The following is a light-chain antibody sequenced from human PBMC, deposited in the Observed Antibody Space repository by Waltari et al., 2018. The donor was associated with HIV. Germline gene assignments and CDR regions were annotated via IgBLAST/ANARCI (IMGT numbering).Light chain of an antibody. CDR1: NIGSKS. V-gene: IGLV3-21*02. J-gene: IGLJ3*02. CDR3: QVWDTSGDPWV. CDR2: DDT. Sequence: SYVLTQPPSVSVAPGQTARITCGGNNIGSKSVHWYQQKPGQAPVLVFYDDTDRPSGSPERFSGSNSGNTATLTISRVEAGDEADYYCQVWDTSGDPWVFGGGTKLTVL.